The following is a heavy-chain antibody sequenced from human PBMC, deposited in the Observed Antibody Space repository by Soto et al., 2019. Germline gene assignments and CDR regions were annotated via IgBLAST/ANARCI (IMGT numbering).Heavy chain of an antibody. J-gene: IGHJ4*02. D-gene: IGHD1-26*01. CDR1: GYTLTELS. CDR3: ATDRVGAISFDY. V-gene: IGHV1-24*01. CDR2: FDPEDGET. Sequence: GPVKVSCKVSGYTLTELSMHWVRQAPGKGLEWMGGFDPEDGETIYAQKFQGRVTMTVDTSTDTAYMELSSLRSEDTAVYYCATDRVGAISFDYWGQGTLVTVSS.